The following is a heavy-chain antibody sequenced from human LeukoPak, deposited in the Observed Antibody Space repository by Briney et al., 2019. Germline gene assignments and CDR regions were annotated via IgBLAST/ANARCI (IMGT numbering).Heavy chain of an antibody. CDR2: IYYSGST. Sequence: PSETLSLTCTVSGGSISSSSYSWGWIRQPPGKGLEWIGSIYYSGSTYYNPSLKSRVTISVDTSKNQFSLKLSSVTAADTAVYYCARDDYGDFDYWGQGTLVTVSS. D-gene: IGHD4-17*01. CDR3: ARDDYGDFDY. J-gene: IGHJ4*02. CDR1: GGSISSSSYS. V-gene: IGHV4-39*07.